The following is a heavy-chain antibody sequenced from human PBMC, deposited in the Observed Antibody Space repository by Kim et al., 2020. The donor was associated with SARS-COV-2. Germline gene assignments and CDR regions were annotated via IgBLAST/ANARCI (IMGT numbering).Heavy chain of an antibody. CDR2: IYYSGNN. V-gene: IGHV4-39*01. CDR1: GGSISSTNYY. D-gene: IGHD2-15*01. CDR3: ARLYCSGGNCYSYSYYYGMDV. J-gene: IGHJ6*02. Sequence: SETLSLTCTVSGGSISSTNYYWGWIRQPPGKGLEWIGSIYYSGNNYYNPSLKSRVTISVDTSKNQFSLKLSSVTAADTAVYFCARLYCSGGNCYSYSYYYGMDVWGQGTTVTVSS.